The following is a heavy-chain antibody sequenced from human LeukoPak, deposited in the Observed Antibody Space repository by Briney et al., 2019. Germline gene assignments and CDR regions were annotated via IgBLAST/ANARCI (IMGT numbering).Heavy chain of an antibody. V-gene: IGHV3-23*01. D-gene: IGHD6-19*01. Sequence: GGSLSLFCAACGFTHCLHAMSWVPQAPGKARVCVSAISGSGGHTLYADSVKRRYTIPRDNHKHTLYLEMKTLRAEDSAVLYCAKDGRAVAGDTHFDYWGQGTLVTVSS. CDR3: AKDGRAVAGDTHFDY. CDR2: ISGSGGHT. CDR1: GFTHCLHA. J-gene: IGHJ4*02.